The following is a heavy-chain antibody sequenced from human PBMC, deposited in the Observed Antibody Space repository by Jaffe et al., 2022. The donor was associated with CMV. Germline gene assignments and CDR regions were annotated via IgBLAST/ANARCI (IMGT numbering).Heavy chain of an antibody. CDR1: GYTLTELS. J-gene: IGHJ3*02. V-gene: IGHV1-24*01. D-gene: IGHD1-7*01. Sequence: QVQLVQSGAEVKKPGASVKVSCKVSGYTLTELSMHWVRQAPGKGLEWMGGFDPEDGETIYAQKFQGRVTMTEDTSTDTAYMELSSLRSEDTAVYYCATDQPSLNWNYFANAFDIWGQGTMVTVSS. CDR3: ATDQPSLNWNYFANAFDI. CDR2: FDPEDGET.